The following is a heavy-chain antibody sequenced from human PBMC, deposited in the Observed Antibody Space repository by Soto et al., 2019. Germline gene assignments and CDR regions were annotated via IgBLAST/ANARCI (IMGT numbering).Heavy chain of an antibody. Sequence: GSLRLSCAAAGFTISTYSMNWVRQAPGKGLEWVSYISSSSSTIYYADSVKGRFTISRDNAKNSLYLQMNSLRAEDTAVYYCARDPDPDYYYYYMDVWGKGTTVTVSS. V-gene: IGHV3-48*01. J-gene: IGHJ6*03. CDR2: ISSSSSTI. CDR3: ARDPDPDYYYYYMDV. CDR1: GFTISTYS.